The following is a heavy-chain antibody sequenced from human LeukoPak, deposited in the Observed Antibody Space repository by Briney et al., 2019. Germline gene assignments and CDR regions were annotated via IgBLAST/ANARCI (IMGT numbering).Heavy chain of an antibody. CDR1: GGTFSSYA. CDR3: ARGDCSSTSCYIRGHPDAFDI. D-gene: IGHD2-2*01. CDR2: IIPIFGTA. Sequence: ASVKVSCKASGGTFSSYAISWVRQAPGQGLEWMGGIIPIFGTANYAQKFQGRVTITADESTSTAYMELSSLRSEDTAVYYCARGDCSSTSCYIRGHPDAFDIWGQGTMVTVSS. J-gene: IGHJ3*02. V-gene: IGHV1-69*13.